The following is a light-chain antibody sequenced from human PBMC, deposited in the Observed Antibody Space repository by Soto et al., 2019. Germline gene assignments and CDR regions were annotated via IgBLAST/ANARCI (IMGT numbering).Light chain of an antibody. CDR2: WSS. V-gene: IGKV4-1*01. Sequence: DIVMTQSPDSLAVSLGERATINCKSSQSVAYTSNKKTYVAWYQQKAGQPPKLLLYWSSTRASGVPDRFSGRGSGTNFPLHFSPLGVKVLAIYYYKKFYSPFWTFGRGTKVQIK. J-gene: IGKJ1*01. CDR1: QSVAYTSNKKTY. CDR3: KKFYSPFWT.